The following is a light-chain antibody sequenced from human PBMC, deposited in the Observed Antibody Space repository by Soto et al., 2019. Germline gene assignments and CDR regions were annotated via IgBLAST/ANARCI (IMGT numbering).Light chain of an antibody. CDR1: QSVSTY. V-gene: IGKV3-20*01. CDR2: AAS. Sequence: EIVMTQSPATLSVSPGERATLSCRASQSVSTYLAWFQQKPGQAPRLLIYAASSRATGIPDRFSGSGSGTDFTLTISRLEPEDFAVYYCQQYGSSPLTFGGGTKVDI. CDR3: QQYGSSPLT. J-gene: IGKJ4*01.